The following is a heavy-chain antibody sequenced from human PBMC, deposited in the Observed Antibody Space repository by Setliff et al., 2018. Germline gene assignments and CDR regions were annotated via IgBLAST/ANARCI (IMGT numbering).Heavy chain of an antibody. Sequence: PGGSLRLSCAASGFTFRSYGIHWVRQAPGKGLEWVSVISGSGGSTYYADSVKGRFTISRDNFKNTLYLQMSSLRAEDTAVYYCARIYSSGTYYFDYWGRGTLVTVSS. CDR3: ARIYSSGTYYFDY. V-gene: IGHV3-23*01. J-gene: IGHJ4*02. CDR1: GFTFRSYG. D-gene: IGHD3-10*01. CDR2: ISGSGGST.